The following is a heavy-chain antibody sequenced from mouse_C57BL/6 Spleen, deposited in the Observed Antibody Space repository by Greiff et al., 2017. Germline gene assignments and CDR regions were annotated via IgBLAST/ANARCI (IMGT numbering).Heavy chain of an antibody. J-gene: IGHJ1*03. CDR3: TRANWDWYFDV. CDR2: ISSGGDYI. D-gene: IGHD4-1*01. CDR1: GFTFSSYA. Sequence: EVKVEESGEGLVKPGGSLKLSCAASGFTFSSYAMSWVRQTPEKRLEWVAYISSGGDYIYYADTVKGRFTISRDNARNTLYLQMSSLKSEDTAMYYCTRANWDWYFDVWGTGTTVTVSS. V-gene: IGHV5-9-1*02.